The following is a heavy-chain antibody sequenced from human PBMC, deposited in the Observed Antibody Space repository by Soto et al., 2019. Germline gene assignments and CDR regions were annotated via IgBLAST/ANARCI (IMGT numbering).Heavy chain of an antibody. D-gene: IGHD4-17*01. Sequence: QLQLQESGSGLVKPSQTLSLTCAVSGGSISSGGYSWSWIRQPPGKGLEWIGYIYHSGSTYYNPSLKSRVTISVDRSKSQFSLKLSSVPDADTAVYYCASRRDGYNDYGYWGQGTLVTGSS. CDR3: ASRRDGYNDYGY. J-gene: IGHJ4*02. CDR1: GGSISSGGYS. CDR2: IYHSGST. V-gene: IGHV4-30-2*01.